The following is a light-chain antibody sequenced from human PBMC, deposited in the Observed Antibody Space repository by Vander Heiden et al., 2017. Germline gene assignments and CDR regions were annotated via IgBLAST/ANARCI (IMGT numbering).Light chain of an antibody. V-gene: IGLV2-11*01. CDR3: CSYASSDNQ. CDR2: AVS. CDR1: SIDVGGYNY. J-gene: IGLJ3*02. Sequence: SALTQPRPVSVSPGQSVTISCTGTSIDVGGYNYVSWYQQHPGKAPKLIIYAVSKRPSGVPDRFSGSKSGNAASLTISVLQAEDEADYYCCSYASSDNQFGGGTKLTVL.